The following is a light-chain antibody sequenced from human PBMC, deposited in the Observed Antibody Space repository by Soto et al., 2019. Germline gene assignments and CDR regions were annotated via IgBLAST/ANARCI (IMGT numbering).Light chain of an antibody. Sequence: DTQMTQSPSTLSASVGDRVTITCRASQSISSWLAWYQQKPGKAPKLLIYKASSLESGVPSRFRGSGSGTEFTLTISSLQPDDFATYYCQQYNSYLWTFGQGTKVDIK. CDR2: KAS. CDR1: QSISSW. V-gene: IGKV1-5*03. J-gene: IGKJ1*01. CDR3: QQYNSYLWT.